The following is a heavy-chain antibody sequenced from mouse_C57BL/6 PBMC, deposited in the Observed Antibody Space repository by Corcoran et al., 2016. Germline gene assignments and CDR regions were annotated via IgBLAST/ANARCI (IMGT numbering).Heavy chain of an antibody. CDR2: INTYSGVP. V-gene: IGHV9-3*01. J-gene: IGHJ1*03. CDR1: GYTFTTYG. D-gene: IGHD1-1*01. CDR3: ASHYYGSSYWYFDV. Sequence: QIQLVQSGPELKKPGETVKISCKASGYTFTTYGMSWVKQAPGKGLKWMGWINTYSGVPTYADDFKGRFAFSLETPASTAYLQINNLKNEDTATYFCASHYYGSSYWYFDVWGTGTTVTVSS.